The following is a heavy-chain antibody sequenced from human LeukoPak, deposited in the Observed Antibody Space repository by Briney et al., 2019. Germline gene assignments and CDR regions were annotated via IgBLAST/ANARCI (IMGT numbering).Heavy chain of an antibody. D-gene: IGHD3-16*01. CDR3: ARVGGKVALTIDY. CDR2: IYHSGST. Sequence: SQTLSLTCAVSGVSISSGGYSWRWLRQPPGKGLEWIVYIYHSGSTYYNPSLKSRVTISVDRSKNQFSLKLSSVTAADTAVYYCARVGGKVALTIDYWGQGTLVTVSS. V-gene: IGHV4-30-2*01. J-gene: IGHJ4*02. CDR1: GVSISSGGYS.